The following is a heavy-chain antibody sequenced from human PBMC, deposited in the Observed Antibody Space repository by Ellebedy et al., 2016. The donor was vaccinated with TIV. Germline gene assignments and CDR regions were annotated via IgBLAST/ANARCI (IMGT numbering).Heavy chain of an antibody. CDR2: ISSSGQTT. J-gene: IGHJ4*02. V-gene: IGHV3-23*01. Sequence: GGSLRLXXAASGFSFSNFGMSWVRQAPGKGLEWVSSISSSGQTTYYADSVKGRFTISRDHSKNSLYLHMSSLTGDDTAIYFCAKRAQRTGAAAYVGHLDYWGQGTLVTVSS. D-gene: IGHD6-13*01. CDR1: GFSFSNFG. CDR3: AKRAQRTGAAAYVGHLDY.